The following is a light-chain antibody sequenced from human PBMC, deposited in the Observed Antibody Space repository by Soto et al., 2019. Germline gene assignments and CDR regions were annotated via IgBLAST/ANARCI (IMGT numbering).Light chain of an antibody. J-gene: IGLJ2*01. Sequence: QAVVTQEPSLTVSPGGTVTLTCASSTGAVTSGHYPNWFQQKPGQAPRALIYSTSNKQSWTPARFSGSLLGGKAALTLSGVQPEDEADYYCVLYDGGAQMVFGGGTKLTVL. CDR3: VLYDGGAQMV. CDR1: TGAVTSGHY. V-gene: IGLV7-43*01. CDR2: STS.